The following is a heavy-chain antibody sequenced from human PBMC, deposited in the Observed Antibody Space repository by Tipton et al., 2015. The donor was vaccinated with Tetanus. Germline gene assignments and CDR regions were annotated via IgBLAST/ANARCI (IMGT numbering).Heavy chain of an antibody. D-gene: IGHD2-2*02. CDR1: GFSFSDYG. J-gene: IGHJ4*02. CDR2: MSFDGSSE. Sequence: SLRLSCAASGFSFSDYGMHWVRQGPGKGLEWVAGMSFDGSSESYADSVRGRFTISRDNFRNTLSLQMRGLGADDTAVYYCARDAGYRRNYFDFWGQGTLVTVSS. CDR3: ARDAGYRRNYFDF. V-gene: IGHV3-30*15.